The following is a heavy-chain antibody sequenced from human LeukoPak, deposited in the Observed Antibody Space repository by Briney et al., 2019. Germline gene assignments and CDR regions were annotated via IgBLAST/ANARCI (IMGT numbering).Heavy chain of an antibody. CDR2: ISGSGGST. Sequence: GGSLRLSCAASGFTFSSYAMSWVRQTPGKGLEWVSAISGSGGSTYYADSVKGRFTISRDNSKNTLYVQMNSLRGEDTAVYYCANGNYYASDWGQGTLVTVSS. J-gene: IGHJ4*02. CDR1: GFTFSSYA. V-gene: IGHV3-23*01. D-gene: IGHD3-10*01. CDR3: ANGNYYASD.